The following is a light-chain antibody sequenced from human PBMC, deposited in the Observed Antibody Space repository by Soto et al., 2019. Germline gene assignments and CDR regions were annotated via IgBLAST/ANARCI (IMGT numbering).Light chain of an antibody. J-gene: IGKJ3*01. CDR3: QKYSIAPV. CDR1: QGISNY. Sequence: DIQMTQSPSSLSASVGDRVTITCRASQGISNYVAWYQQKPGKPPKLLIYAASTLQSGVPSRFSGSGSGTDCTLTINSLQPEDVATYSCQKYSIAPVFGPGTKVDIK. CDR2: AAS. V-gene: IGKV1-27*01.